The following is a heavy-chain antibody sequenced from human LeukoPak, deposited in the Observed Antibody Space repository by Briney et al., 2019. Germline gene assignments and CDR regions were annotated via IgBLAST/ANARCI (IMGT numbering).Heavy chain of an antibody. D-gene: IGHD3-22*01. V-gene: IGHV3-23*01. CDR2: ISGSGGST. CDR3: AKDGYSDSTGYYAWFDP. J-gene: IGHJ5*02. Sequence: GGSLRLSCAASGFTFTRYAMTWVRQAPGKGLEWVLAISGSGGSTFFAHSVKGRFTISRDNSKNMLYLQMNSLSPEDTAVYYCAKDGYSDSTGYYAWFDPWGQGALVTVSS. CDR1: GFTFTRYA.